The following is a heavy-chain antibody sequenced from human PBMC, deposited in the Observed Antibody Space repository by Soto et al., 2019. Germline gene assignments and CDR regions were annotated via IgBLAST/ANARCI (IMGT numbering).Heavy chain of an antibody. J-gene: IGHJ4*02. CDR3: AKAGFSSSWSPTYFDY. D-gene: IGHD6-13*01. Sequence: EVQLLESGGGLVQPGGSLRLSCAASGFTFTSYAMNWVRLAPGKGLEWVSAISGTGSNTYYADSVKGRFTISRDNTKNTLYLQMNSLRAEDTAVYYCAKAGFSSSWSPTYFDYWGQGTLVTVSS. CDR1: GFTFTSYA. CDR2: ISGTGSNT. V-gene: IGHV3-23*01.